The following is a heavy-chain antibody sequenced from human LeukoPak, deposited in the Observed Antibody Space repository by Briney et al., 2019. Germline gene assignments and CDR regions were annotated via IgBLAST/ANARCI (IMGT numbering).Heavy chain of an antibody. CDR1: GFTFSSYA. D-gene: IGHD6-13*01. CDR3: ARDGRATGYSSSWYLD. V-gene: IGHV3-30-3*01. Sequence: GGSLRLSCGASGFTFSSYAMHWVRQAPGKGLEWVAVISYDRSNKYYADSVKGRFTISRDNSKNTLYLQMNSLRAEDTAVYYCARDGRATGYSSSWYLDWGQGTLVTVSS. CDR2: ISYDRSNK. J-gene: IGHJ4*02.